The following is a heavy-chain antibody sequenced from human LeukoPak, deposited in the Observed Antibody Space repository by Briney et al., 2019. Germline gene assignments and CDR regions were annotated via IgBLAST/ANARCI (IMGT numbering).Heavy chain of an antibody. J-gene: IGHJ4*02. D-gene: IGHD5-18*01. V-gene: IGHV3-48*01. CDR3: ARSPWIQLWLLPKEFDY. CDR2: ISSSSSTI. CDR1: GFIFSSYS. Sequence: PGGSLRLSCAASGFIFSSYSMNWVRQAPGKGLEWVSYISSSSSTIYYVDSVKGRFTISRDNAKNSLYLQMNSLRAEDTAVYYCARSPWIQLWLLPKEFDYWGQGTLVTVSS.